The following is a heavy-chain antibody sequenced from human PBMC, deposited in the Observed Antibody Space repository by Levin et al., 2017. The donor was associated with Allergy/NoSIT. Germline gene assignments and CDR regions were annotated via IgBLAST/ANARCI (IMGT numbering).Heavy chain of an antibody. D-gene: IGHD1-1*01. Sequence: SVKVSCKASGGTFSSYAISWVRQAPGQGLEWMGGIIPIFGTANYAQKFQGRVTITADESTSTAYMELSSLRSEDTAVYYCARAVQLARYYYYYMDVWGKGTTVTVSS. CDR3: ARAVQLARYYYYYMDV. CDR2: IIPIFGTA. V-gene: IGHV1-69*13. CDR1: GGTFSSYA. J-gene: IGHJ6*03.